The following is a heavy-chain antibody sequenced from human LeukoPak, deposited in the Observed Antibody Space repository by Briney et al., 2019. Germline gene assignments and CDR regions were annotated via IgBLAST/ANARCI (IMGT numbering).Heavy chain of an antibody. J-gene: IGHJ6*03. CDR3: AKLGGQELHNYYVAV. CDR1: GFTFSSYA. Sequence: PGGSLRLSCAASGFTFSSYAMSWVRQAPGKGLEWVSGIIDSGESTCYANFAKGRFTISRDNSNNTLYLQMNSLRAEDTAVYYCAKLGGQELHNYYVAVCGKGTTVAVSS. V-gene: IGHV3-23*01. D-gene: IGHD3-16*01. CDR2: IIDSGEST.